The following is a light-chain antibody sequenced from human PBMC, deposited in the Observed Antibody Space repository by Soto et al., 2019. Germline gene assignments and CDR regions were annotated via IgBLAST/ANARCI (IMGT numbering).Light chain of an antibody. CDR2: DAS. Sequence: DIQMTQSPSSLSASVGDTVTISCRASQHIGSHLNWYLQEPGQAPKLLIYDASNLQTGAPSRFSGSGSATDFTFAITNLQPQDFATYYRQQYDLLPLTFGGGTKVDIK. J-gene: IGKJ4*01. CDR3: QQYDLLPLT. V-gene: IGKV1-33*01. CDR1: QHIGSH.